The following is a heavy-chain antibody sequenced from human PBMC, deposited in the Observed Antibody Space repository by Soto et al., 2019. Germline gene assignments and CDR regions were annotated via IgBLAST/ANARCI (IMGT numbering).Heavy chain of an antibody. V-gene: IGHV1-18*01. CDR2: ISAYNGNT. Sequence: ASVKVSCKASGYTFTSYGISWVRQAPGQGLEWMGWISAYNGNTNYAQKLQGRVTMTTDTSTSTAYMELRSLRSDDTAVYYCARDRIAVARTGVRAFDIWGQATIVTVSS. CDR1: GYTFTSYG. D-gene: IGHD6-19*01. CDR3: ARDRIAVARTGVRAFDI. J-gene: IGHJ3*02.